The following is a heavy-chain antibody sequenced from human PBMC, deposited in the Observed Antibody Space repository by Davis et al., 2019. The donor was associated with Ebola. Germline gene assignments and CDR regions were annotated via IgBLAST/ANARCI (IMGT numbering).Heavy chain of an antibody. CDR2: IYDNGST. D-gene: IGHD3-22*01. CDR1: SFSFPLLY. Sequence: PGGSLRLSCPPSSFSFPLLYMTWVRQAPGKGLEWVSIIYDNGSTYYADSVSGRLTISRDNSKNTLYLQMNSLRAEDTAVYYCARDHFRDSSSYQYGMEVRGKG. V-gene: IGHV3-53*05. CDR3: ARDHFRDSSSYQYGMEV. J-gene: IGHJ6*04.